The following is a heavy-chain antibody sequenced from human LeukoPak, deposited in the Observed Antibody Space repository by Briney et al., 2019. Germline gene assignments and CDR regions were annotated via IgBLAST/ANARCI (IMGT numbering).Heavy chain of an antibody. CDR2: MYYSGST. D-gene: IGHD6-19*01. V-gene: IGHV4-39*01. CDR1: GGSISSSSYY. CDR3: ARQRWLVFYDDAFDI. J-gene: IGHJ3*02. Sequence: SETLSLTCTVSGGSISSSSYYWGWIRQPPGKGLEWIGSMYYSGSTYYNPSLKSRVTISVDTSKNQFSLKLSSVTAADTAVCYCARQRWLVFYDDAFDIWGQGTMVTVSS.